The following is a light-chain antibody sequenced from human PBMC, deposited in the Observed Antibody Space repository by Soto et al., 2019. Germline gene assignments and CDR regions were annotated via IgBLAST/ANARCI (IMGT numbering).Light chain of an antibody. CDR2: DAS. Sequence: EIVLTQSPATLSLSPGERATLSCRASQSVSSYLAWYQQKPGQAPRLLIYDASNRATGIPARFSGSGSGTDFTLTSSSLEPEDCAVYYCQQRSNWPFTFGPGNKVDI. J-gene: IGKJ3*01. CDR3: QQRSNWPFT. V-gene: IGKV3-11*01. CDR1: QSVSSY.